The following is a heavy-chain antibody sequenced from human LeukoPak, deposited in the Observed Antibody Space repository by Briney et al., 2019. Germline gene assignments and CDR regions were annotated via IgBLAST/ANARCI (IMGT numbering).Heavy chain of an antibody. Sequence: AASVKVSCKASGYTFTGYYMHWVRQAPGQGLEWMGWINPNSGGTNYAQKFQGRVTMTRHTSISTAYMELSRLRSDDTAVYYCARSHDYGDYGGYYYYYMDVWGKGTTVTVSS. V-gene: IGHV1-2*02. D-gene: IGHD4-17*01. CDR1: GYTFTGYY. CDR3: ARSHDYGDYGGYYYYYMDV. J-gene: IGHJ6*03. CDR2: INPNSGGT.